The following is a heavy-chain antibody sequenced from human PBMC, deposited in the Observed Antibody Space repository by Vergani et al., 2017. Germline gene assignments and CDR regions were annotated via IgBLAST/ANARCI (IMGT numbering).Heavy chain of an antibody. Sequence: QVQLQQWGAGLLKPSETLSLTCAVYGGSFSGYYWSWIRQPPGKGLEWIGEINHSGSTNYNPSLKSRVTISVDTSKKQFSLKLSSVTAADTAVYYCARDRADATTFDYWGQGTLVTVSS. CDR2: INHSGST. CDR3: ARDRADATTFDY. J-gene: IGHJ4*02. D-gene: IGHD4-17*01. CDR1: GGSFSGYY. V-gene: IGHV4-34*01.